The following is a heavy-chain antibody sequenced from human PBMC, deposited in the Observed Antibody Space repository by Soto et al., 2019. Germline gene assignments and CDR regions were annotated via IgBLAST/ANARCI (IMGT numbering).Heavy chain of an antibody. CDR1: GFTFSSYS. Sequence: EVQLVESGGGLVQPGGSLRLSCAASGFTFSSYSMNGVRQAPGKGLEWVSYIDSSSNIIYYADSVKGRFTIARDNATNSLYLQMNSLRAEDTAMYYCARRMTAVTPTYFDQWGQVTLVTVSS. V-gene: IGHV3-48*01. D-gene: IGHD4-17*01. J-gene: IGHJ4*02. CDR2: IDSSSNII. CDR3: ARRMTAVTPTYFDQ.